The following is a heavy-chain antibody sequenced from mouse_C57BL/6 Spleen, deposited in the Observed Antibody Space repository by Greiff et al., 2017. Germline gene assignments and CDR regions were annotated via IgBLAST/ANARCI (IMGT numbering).Heavy chain of an antibody. CDR3: ARSLYYYGSSLLDY. V-gene: IGHV1-55*01. Sequence: QVQLQQSGAELVKPGASVKMSCKASGYTFTSYWITWVKQRPGQGLEWIGDIYPGSGSTNYNEKFKSKATLTVDTSSSTAYMQLSSLTSEDSAVYYCARSLYYYGSSLLDYWGQGTTLTVSS. D-gene: IGHD1-1*01. J-gene: IGHJ2*01. CDR2: IYPGSGST. CDR1: GYTFTSYW.